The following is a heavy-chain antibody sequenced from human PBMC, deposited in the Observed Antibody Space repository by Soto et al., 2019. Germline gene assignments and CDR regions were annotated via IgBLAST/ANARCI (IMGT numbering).Heavy chain of an antibody. CDR3: ARGDVDIYVLGY. CDR2: TRNKANSYTT. D-gene: IGHD5-12*01. CDR1: GFTFSDHY. V-gene: IGHV3-72*01. Sequence: GSLRLSCTASGFTFSDHYMDGVRQAPGKGLEWVGRTRNKANSYTTEYAASVKGRFTISRDDSKNSLYLQMNSLKTEDTAVYYCARGDVDIYVLGYWGQGTLVTVSS. J-gene: IGHJ4*02.